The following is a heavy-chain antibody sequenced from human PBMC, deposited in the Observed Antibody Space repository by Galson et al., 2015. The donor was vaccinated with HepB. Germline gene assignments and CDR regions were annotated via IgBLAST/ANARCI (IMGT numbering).Heavy chain of an antibody. V-gene: IGHV3-30*18. CDR2: ISYDGSNK. Sequence: SLRLSCAASGFTFSSYGMHWVRQAPGKGLEWVAVISYDGSNKYYADSVKGRFTISRDNSKNTLYLQMNSLRAEDTAVYYCAKGSRWDYGDYGFDYWGQGTLVTVSS. CDR1: GFTFSSYG. J-gene: IGHJ4*02. CDR3: AKGSRWDYGDYGFDY. D-gene: IGHD4-17*01.